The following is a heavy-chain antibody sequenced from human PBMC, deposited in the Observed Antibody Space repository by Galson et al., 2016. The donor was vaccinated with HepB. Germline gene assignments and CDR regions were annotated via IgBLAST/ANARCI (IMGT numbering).Heavy chain of an antibody. V-gene: IGHV3-21*01. CDR2: ISSSSSYI. CDR1: GFTFSSYA. CDR3: ARGDIVLAIFDY. J-gene: IGHJ4*02. D-gene: IGHD5/OR15-5a*01. Sequence: SLRLSCAASGFTFSSYAIHWVRQAPGKGLEWVSSISSSSSYIYYADSVKGRFTISRDNAKNSLYLQMNSLRAEDTAVYYCARGDIVLAIFDYWGQGTLVTVSS.